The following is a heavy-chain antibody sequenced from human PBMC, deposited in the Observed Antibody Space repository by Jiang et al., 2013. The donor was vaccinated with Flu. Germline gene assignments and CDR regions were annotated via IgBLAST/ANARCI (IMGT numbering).Heavy chain of an antibody. CDR1: GYTFTNYA. CDR3: AREPRRCSGGSCVNWFDP. Sequence: GAEVKKTGASVKVSCKASGYTFTNYAMHWVRQAPGQRPEWMGWINAGNGNTKYSQKFQGRVSFTRDTSASTAYLELSSLRSEDTAVYYCAREPRRCSGGSCVNWFDPWGQGTLVTVSS. D-gene: IGHD2-15*01. V-gene: IGHV1-3*01. CDR2: INAGNGNT. J-gene: IGHJ5*02.